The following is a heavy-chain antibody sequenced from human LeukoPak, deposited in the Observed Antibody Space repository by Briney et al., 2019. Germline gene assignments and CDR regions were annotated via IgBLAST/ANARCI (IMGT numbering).Heavy chain of an antibody. D-gene: IGHD2-15*01. J-gene: IGHJ5*02. CDR3: ATFSCAGSAGGSVGP. CDR2: IYRAGNT. CDR1: GFTVSSNY. Sequence: GGSLRLSCAASGFTVSSNYMTWVRQAPGKGLEWVSVIYRAGNTYYADSVKGRFTISRDNSKNTVYLQMNSVRAEDTSVYYCATFSCAGSAGGSVGPWGERPLVTVSS. V-gene: IGHV3-53*01.